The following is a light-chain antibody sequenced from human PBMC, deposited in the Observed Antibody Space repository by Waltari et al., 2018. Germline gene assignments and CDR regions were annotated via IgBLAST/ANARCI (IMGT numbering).Light chain of an antibody. CDR1: DSDVGAYYF. J-gene: IGLJ1*01. Sequence: QSALTQPASVSGSPGQSITISCSGTDSDVGAYYFVSWYQQHPGKAPHLIIYEVSNRHSGISNRFSASKAGNPASLTISGLQAEDEADYYCSSYTTSSAPGVFGTGTRVTVL. CDR2: EVS. CDR3: SSYTTSSAPGV. V-gene: IGLV2-14*01.